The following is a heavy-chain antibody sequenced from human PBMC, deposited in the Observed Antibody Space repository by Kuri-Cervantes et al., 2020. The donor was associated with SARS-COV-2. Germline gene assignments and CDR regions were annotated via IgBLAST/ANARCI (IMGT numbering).Heavy chain of an antibody. D-gene: IGHD2-2*02. CDR3: ARGGVGYCSSTSCYSFWAFDI. Sequence: ASVKVSCKASGYTFTGYYMHWVRQAPGQGLEWMGWINPNSGGTNYAQKFQGRVTITADKSTSTAYMELSSLRSEDTAVYCCARGGVGYCSSTSCYSFWAFDIWGQGTMVTVSS. CDR1: GYTFTGYY. J-gene: IGHJ3*02. CDR2: INPNSGGT. V-gene: IGHV1-2*02.